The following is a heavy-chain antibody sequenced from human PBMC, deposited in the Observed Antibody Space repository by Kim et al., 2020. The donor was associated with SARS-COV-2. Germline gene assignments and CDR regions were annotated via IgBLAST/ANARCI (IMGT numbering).Heavy chain of an antibody. D-gene: IGHD2-15*01. Sequence: GGSLRLSCAASGFTFSNAWMSWVRQAPGKGLEWVGRIKSKTDGGTTDYAAPVKGRFTISRDDSKNTLYLQMNSLKTEDTAVYYCTTDLGRGVDYYYYGMDVWGQGTPVTVSS. CDR2: IKSKTDGGTT. CDR1: GFTFSNAW. V-gene: IGHV3-15*01. CDR3: TTDLGRGVDYYYYGMDV. J-gene: IGHJ6*02.